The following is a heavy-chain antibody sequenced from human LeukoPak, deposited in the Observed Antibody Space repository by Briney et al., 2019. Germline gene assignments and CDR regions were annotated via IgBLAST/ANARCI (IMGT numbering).Heavy chain of an antibody. CDR1: GGSISSSSYY. V-gene: IGHV4-39*07. CDR2: IYYSGST. J-gene: IGHJ3*02. Sequence: PSETLSLTCTVSGGSISSSSYYWGWIRQPPGKGLEWIGSIYYSGSTYYNPSLKSRVTISVDTSKNQFSLKLSSVTAADTGVYYCARRTTITANGAFDIWGQGTMVAVSS. D-gene: IGHD5-18*01. CDR3: ARRTTITANGAFDI.